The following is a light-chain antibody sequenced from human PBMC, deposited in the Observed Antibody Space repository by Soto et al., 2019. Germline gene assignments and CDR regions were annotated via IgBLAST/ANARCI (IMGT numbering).Light chain of an antibody. CDR3: QVWDGPSHQQV. Sequence: SYELTQPPSVSVAPGQTARITCGGNNIGSESVHWYQQKPGQAPVLVMYYDSARPSGIPAQFAGCTSGNTATLTISRVDAEEEADYCCQVWDGPSHQQVFGGGTKLTVL. CDR1: NIGSES. CDR2: YDS. J-gene: IGLJ3*02. V-gene: IGLV3-21*04.